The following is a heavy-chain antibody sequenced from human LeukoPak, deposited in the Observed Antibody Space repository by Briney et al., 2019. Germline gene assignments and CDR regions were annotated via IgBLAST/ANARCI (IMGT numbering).Heavy chain of an antibody. CDR1: GFTFSGSA. Sequence: GGSLRLSCAASGFTFSGSALHWVRQAPGKGLEWVGRIRSTANGYATAYAASVKGRFTISRDDSKNTAYLQMDSLKTEDTAVYYCAKGKGAYCGDDCSGRILDHWGQGTLVTVSS. J-gene: IGHJ4*02. CDR2: IRSTANGYAT. D-gene: IGHD2-21*02. V-gene: IGHV3-73*01. CDR3: AKGKGAYCGDDCSGRILDH.